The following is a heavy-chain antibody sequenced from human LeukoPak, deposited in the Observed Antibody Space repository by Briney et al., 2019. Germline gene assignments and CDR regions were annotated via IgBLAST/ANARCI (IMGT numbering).Heavy chain of an antibody. V-gene: IGHV3-7*01. D-gene: IGHD3-3*01. Sequence: GGSLRLSCAASGFTFSSYWMSWVRQAPGKGLEWVANIKQDGSEKYYVDSVKGRFTISRDNAKNSLYLKMNSLRAEDTAVYYCARGGNYDFWSGYYNFDYWGQGTLVTVSS. CDR2: IKQDGSEK. CDR3: ARGGNYDFWSGYYNFDY. J-gene: IGHJ4*02. CDR1: GFTFSSYW.